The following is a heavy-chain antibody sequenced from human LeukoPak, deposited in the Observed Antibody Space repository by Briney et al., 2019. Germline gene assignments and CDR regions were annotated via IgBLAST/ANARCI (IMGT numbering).Heavy chain of an antibody. Sequence: GGSLRLSCAASGFTFSSYSMNWVRQAPGKGLEWVSSISSSSSYIYYADSVKGRFTISRDNAKSSLYLQMNSLRAEDTAVYYCARGVVYPTWSGPHWSDYWGQGTLVTVSS. CDR3: ARGVVYPTWSGPHWSDY. CDR2: ISSSSSYI. CDR1: GFTFSSYS. V-gene: IGHV3-21*01. J-gene: IGHJ4*02. D-gene: IGHD3-3*01.